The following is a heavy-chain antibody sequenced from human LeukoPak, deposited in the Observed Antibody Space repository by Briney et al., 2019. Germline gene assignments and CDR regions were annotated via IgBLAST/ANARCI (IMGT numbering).Heavy chain of an antibody. Sequence: SETLSLTCAVSGGXISSSYWWSWVRQPPGKGLEWIGEIYHSGSTNYNPSRMSRVNISLDESKNQFSLRLSSVTAADTAVYYCARDHTGYDSAGYYYYGMDVWGQGTTVTVSS. J-gene: IGHJ6*02. CDR3: ARDHTGYDSAGYYYYGMDV. V-gene: IGHV4-4*02. D-gene: IGHD5-12*01. CDR2: IYHSGST. CDR1: GGXISSSYW.